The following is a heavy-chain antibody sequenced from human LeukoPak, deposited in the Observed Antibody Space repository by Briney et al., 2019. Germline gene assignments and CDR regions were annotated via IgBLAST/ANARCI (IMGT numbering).Heavy chain of an antibody. CDR1: GYTFTGYY. J-gene: IGHJ6*03. Sequence: GASVKVSCXASGYTFTGYYMHWVRLAPGQGLEWMGWINPNSGGTNYAQKFQGRVTMTRDTSISTAYMELSRLRSDDTAVYYCAGRRYCSRTSCYRDYYYMDVWGKGTTVTVSS. CDR2: INPNSGGT. CDR3: AGRRYCSRTSCYRDYYYMDV. V-gene: IGHV1-2*02. D-gene: IGHD2-2*01.